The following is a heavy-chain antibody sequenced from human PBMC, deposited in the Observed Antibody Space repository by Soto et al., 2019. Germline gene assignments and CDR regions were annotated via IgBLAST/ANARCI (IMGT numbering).Heavy chain of an antibody. V-gene: IGHV3-7*01. CDR3: ARDYRAD. Sequence: GGSLSLSCAASGLTFSSFWMSWVRQAPGKGPEWVASVNQDGSNKQYVDSVKGRFTISRDNAENSLYLQMNSLRAEDTAVYYCARDYRADWGPGTLVTVSS. CDR1: GLTFSSFW. CDR2: VNQDGSNK. D-gene: IGHD1-26*01. J-gene: IGHJ4*02.